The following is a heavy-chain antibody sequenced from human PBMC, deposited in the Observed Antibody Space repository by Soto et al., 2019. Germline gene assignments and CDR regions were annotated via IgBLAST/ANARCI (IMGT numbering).Heavy chain of an antibody. CDR2: IDPSDSYT. V-gene: IGHV5-10-1*01. J-gene: IGHJ6*02. CDR3: AREYCSGGSCYYYGMDV. D-gene: IGHD2-15*01. Sequence: GESLKISCKGSGYSFTSYWISWVRQMPGKGLEWMGRIDPSDSYTNYSPSFQGHVTISADKSISTAYLQWSSLKASDTAMYYCAREYCSGGSCYYYGMDVWGQGTTVTVSS. CDR1: GYSFTSYW.